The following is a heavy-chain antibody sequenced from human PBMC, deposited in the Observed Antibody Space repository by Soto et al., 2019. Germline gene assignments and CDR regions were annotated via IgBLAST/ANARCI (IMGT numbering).Heavy chain of an antibody. CDR2: INAGNGNT. D-gene: IGHD3-3*01. J-gene: IGHJ6*02. Sequence: ASVKVSCKACGYTFTSYAMHWVRQAPGQRLEWMGWINAGNGNTKYSQKFQGRVTITRDTSASTAYMELSSLRSEDTAVYYCARDRRDDFWSGYYETHYGMDVWGQGTTVTVSS. V-gene: IGHV1-3*01. CDR3: ARDRRDDFWSGYYETHYGMDV. CDR1: GYTFTSYA.